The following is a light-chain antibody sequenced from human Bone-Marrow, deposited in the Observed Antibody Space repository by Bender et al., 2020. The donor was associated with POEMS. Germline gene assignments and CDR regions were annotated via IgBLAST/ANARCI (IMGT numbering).Light chain of an antibody. CDR3: QSWGRNNAV. CDR1: KLGEEY. V-gene: IGLV3-1*01. CDR2: QDT. J-gene: IGLJ2*01. Sequence: SYELTQPPSVSVSPGQTATITCSGEKLGEEYACWYQQKPGQSPVVVIYQDTKRPSGIPERFSGSTSGNTASLTISGTQTMDEADYYCQSWGRNNAVFGGGTKLTVL.